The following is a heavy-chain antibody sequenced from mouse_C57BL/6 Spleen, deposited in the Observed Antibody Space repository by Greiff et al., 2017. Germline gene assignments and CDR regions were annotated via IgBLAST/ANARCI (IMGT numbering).Heavy chain of an antibody. J-gene: IGHJ3*01. Sequence: VQLQQSGPELVKPGASVKISCKASGYSFTDYNMNWVKLSNGKSLEWIGVINPNYGTTSYNQKFEGKATLTVDQSSSTAYMQLNILTSEDSAVYYCARSTTAQAAWFAYWGQGTLVTVSA. CDR1: GYSFTDYN. V-gene: IGHV1-39*01. D-gene: IGHD3-2*02. CDR2: INPNYGTT. CDR3: ARSTTAQAAWFAY.